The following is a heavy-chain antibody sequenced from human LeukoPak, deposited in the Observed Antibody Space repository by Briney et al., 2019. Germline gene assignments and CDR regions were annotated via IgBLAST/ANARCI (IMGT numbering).Heavy chain of an antibody. V-gene: IGHV3-33*01. Sequence: GGSLRLSCAASGFTFSSYGMHWVRQAPGKGLEWVAVIWYDGSNKYYADSVKGRFTIPRDNSKNTLYLQMNSLRAEDTAVYYCARDTSSSWYYFDHWGQGTLVTVSS. D-gene: IGHD6-13*01. CDR1: GFTFSSYG. CDR2: IWYDGSNK. J-gene: IGHJ4*02. CDR3: ARDTSSSWYYFDH.